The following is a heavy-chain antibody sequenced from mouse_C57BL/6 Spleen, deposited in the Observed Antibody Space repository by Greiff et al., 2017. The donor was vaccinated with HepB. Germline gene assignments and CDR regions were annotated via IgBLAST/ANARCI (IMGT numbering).Heavy chain of an antibody. D-gene: IGHD1-1*01. CDR2: IWWDDAK. V-gene: IGHV8-8*01. CDR3: ARIYYGSSDWYFDV. J-gene: IGHJ1*03. CDR1: GFSLSTFGMG. Sequence: QVTLKVSGPGILQPAQTLSLSCSFSGFSLSTFGMGVGWLRQPSGKGLEWLAHIWWDDAKYYNPALKRRLIIANDTSKNQLFLKIANVDTADTATYYCARIYYGSSDWYFDVGGTGTTVTVSS.